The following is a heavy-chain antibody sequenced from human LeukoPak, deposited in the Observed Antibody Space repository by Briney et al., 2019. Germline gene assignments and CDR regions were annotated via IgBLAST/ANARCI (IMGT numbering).Heavy chain of an antibody. CDR2: ISGSGGTT. CDR1: GFTFNNYA. CDR3: AKAPHYDILTGYYTGYFDY. D-gene: IGHD3-9*01. Sequence: PGGSLRLSCAASGFTFNNYAMNWVRQAPGKGLEWVSVISGSGGTTYYADSVKGRFTISRDSSKNTLYLQMNSLRAEDTAVYYCAKAPHYDILTGYYTGYFDYWGQGTLVTVSS. J-gene: IGHJ4*02. V-gene: IGHV3-23*01.